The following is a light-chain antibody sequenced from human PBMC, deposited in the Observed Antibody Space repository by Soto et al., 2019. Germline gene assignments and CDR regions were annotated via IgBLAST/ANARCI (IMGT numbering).Light chain of an antibody. CDR2: GNR. J-gene: IGLJ1*01. CDR3: LSYDSSLSGYV. CDR1: SPNIGAGYD. V-gene: IGLV1-40*01. Sequence: QSVLTQPPSVSGAPGQRVTVSGTGSSPNIGAGYDVHWYQQLPGTAPKLLIYGNRNRPSGVPGRISGSKSGTSASLAIIGLQAEDEADYYCLSYDSSLSGYVFGTGTKVTVL.